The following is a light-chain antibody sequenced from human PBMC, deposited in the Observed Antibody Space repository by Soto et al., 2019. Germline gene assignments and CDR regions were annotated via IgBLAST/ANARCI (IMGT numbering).Light chain of an antibody. CDR2: DIS. CDR3: QQLNTYLIT. J-gene: IGKJ5*01. V-gene: IGKV3-15*01. Sequence: EVVMTQSPATLSVSPGERATLSCRASQTVSRNLAWYQQRPGQAPRLLIYDISNRAAGVPARFSGSGSETEFTLTIRSLQPEDFATYYCQQLNTYLITFGQGTRLEIK. CDR1: QTVSRN.